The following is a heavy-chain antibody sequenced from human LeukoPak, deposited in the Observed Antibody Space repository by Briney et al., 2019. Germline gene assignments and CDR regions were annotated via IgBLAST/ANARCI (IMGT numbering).Heavy chain of an antibody. D-gene: IGHD3-3*01. V-gene: IGHV4-59*01. Sequence: SETLSLTCTVSGGSISSYYWSWTRQPPGKGLEWIGYIYYSGSTNYNPSLKSRVTISVDTSKNQFSLKLSSVTAADTAVYYCARYTIFGVVKAFDIWGQGTMVTVSS. CDR3: ARYTIFGVVKAFDI. CDR1: GGSISSYY. J-gene: IGHJ3*02. CDR2: IYYSGST.